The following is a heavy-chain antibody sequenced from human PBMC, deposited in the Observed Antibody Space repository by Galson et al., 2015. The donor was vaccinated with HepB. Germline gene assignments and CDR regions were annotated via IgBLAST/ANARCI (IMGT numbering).Heavy chain of an antibody. CDR3: GGSGLPTTGIDY. D-gene: IGHD1-1*01. J-gene: IGHJ4*02. Sequence: SLILACAASGVTGGDYYMSWGRQSPGEGLEWVSDISISGNTIYYADSVKGRFTISMDNAKNSLYLQMNSLRAEDTALYYCGGSGLPTTGIDYWGQGTLVTVSS. V-gene: IGHV3-11*01. CDR2: ISISGNTI. CDR1: GVTGGDYY.